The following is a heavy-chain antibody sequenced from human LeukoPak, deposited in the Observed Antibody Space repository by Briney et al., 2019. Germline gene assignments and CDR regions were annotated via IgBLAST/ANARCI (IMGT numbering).Heavy chain of an antibody. D-gene: IGHD1-14*01. V-gene: IGHV1-69*04. CDR1: GGTFSSYA. CDR3: AREPRREVYFQH. Sequence: ASVKVSCKASGGTFSSYAISWVRQAPGQGLEWMGRIIPILGIANYAQKFQGRVTITADKSTSTAYMELSSLRSEDTAVYYCAREPRREVYFQHWGQGTLVTVSS. CDR2: IIPILGIA. J-gene: IGHJ1*01.